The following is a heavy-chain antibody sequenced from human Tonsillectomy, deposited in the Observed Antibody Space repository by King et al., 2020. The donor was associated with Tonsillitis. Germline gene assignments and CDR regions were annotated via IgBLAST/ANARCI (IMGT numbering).Heavy chain of an antibody. CDR2: INSDGSTT. J-gene: IGHJ4*02. Sequence: VQLVESGGGLVQPGGSLRLSCAASGFTFSRYWMHWVRQAPGKGLVWVSHINSDGSTTNYADSVKGRFTIYRDNAKNTQHLQMNSLRAEDTAVYYCARSYCSTTACYDMWGRGTLVTVSS. CDR3: ARSYCSTTACYDM. V-gene: IGHV3-74*01. D-gene: IGHD2-2*01. CDR1: GFTFSRYW.